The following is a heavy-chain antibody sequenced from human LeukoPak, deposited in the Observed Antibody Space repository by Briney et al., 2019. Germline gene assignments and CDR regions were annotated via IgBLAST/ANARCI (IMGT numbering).Heavy chain of an antibody. Sequence: PSETLSLTYTASGGSISSYYWSWIRQPPGKGLEWIGYIYYSGSTNYNPSLKSRVTISVDTSKNQFSLKLSSVTAADTAVYYCARDSAASSWYGNYYYYGMDVWGQGTTVTVSS. J-gene: IGHJ6*02. CDR3: ARDSAASSWYGNYYYYGMDV. V-gene: IGHV4-59*01. CDR2: IYYSGST. CDR1: GGSISSYY. D-gene: IGHD6-13*01.